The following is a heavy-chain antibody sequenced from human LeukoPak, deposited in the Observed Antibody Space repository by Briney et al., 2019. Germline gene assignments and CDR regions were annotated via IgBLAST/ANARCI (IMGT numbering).Heavy chain of an antibody. CDR2: MNPNSGNT. CDR3: TRAVRNRLLSEY. J-gene: IGHJ4*02. V-gene: IGHV1-8*01. Sequence: GASVRVSCKASGYTSSNYDVTWVRQAPGQGLEYMGWMNPNSGNTGFAQKFRGRVTMTSDASTTSAFMELMRLTSEDTAVYYCTRAVRNRLLSEYWGQGTRITVSS. CDR1: GYTSSNYD. D-gene: IGHD2-2*01.